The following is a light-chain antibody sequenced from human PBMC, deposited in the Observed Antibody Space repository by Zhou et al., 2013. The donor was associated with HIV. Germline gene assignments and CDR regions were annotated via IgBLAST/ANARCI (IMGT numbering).Light chain of an antibody. J-gene: IGKJ1*01. Sequence: DIQMTQSPSTLSASVGDRVTITCRASQSINSWLAWYQQKPGKAPNLLIYKASSLQGGVPSRFSGSGSGAEFTLTISSLQPDDFATYYCQQYSSYSTFGQGTKVEIK. CDR1: QSINSW. CDR2: KAS. CDR3: QQYSSYST. V-gene: IGKV1-5*03.